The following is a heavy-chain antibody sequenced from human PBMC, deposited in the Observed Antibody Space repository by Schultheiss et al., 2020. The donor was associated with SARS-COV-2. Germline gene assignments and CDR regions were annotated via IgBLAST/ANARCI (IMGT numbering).Heavy chain of an antibody. Sequence: ASVKVSCKASGGTFSSYAISWVRQAPGQGLEWMGRINSNSGGTDYAQKFQGRVTLTRDTSITTVYMELSRLRSDDTAIYYCTRDSLGTDWFDPWGQGTLVTVSS. J-gene: IGHJ5*02. V-gene: IGHV1-2*06. CDR3: TRDSLGTDWFDP. CDR1: GGTFSSYA. D-gene: IGHD3-3*02. CDR2: INSNSGGT.